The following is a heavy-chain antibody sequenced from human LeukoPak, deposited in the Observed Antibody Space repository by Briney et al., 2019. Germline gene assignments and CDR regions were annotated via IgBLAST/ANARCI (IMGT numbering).Heavy chain of an antibody. D-gene: IGHD3-3*01. CDR1: GVSISSGDYC. J-gene: IGHJ4*02. CDR3: ARHDFWSGYPRDY. V-gene: IGHV4-30-4*08. CDR2: IYYSGST. Sequence: SETLSLTCTVSGVSISSGDYCWNWIRQPPGKGLEWIGYIYYSGSTSYNPSLKSRVTISVDTSKNQFSLKLSSVTAADTAVYYCARHDFWSGYPRDYWGQGTLVTVSS.